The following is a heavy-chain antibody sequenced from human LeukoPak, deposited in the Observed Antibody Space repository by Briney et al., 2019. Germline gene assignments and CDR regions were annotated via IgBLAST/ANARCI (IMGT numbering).Heavy chain of an antibody. J-gene: IGHJ6*03. D-gene: IGHD3-16*02. CDR1: GGSISSYY. CDR3: ARVAMITFGGVIVTYYYYYMDV. V-gene: IGHV4-4*07. Sequence: LETLSPTCTVSGGSISSYYWSWIRQPAGKGLEWIGRIYTSGSTNYNPSLKSRVTMSVDTSKNQFSLKLSSVTAADTAVYYCARVAMITFGGVIVTYYYYYMDVWGKGTTVTVSS. CDR2: IYTSGST.